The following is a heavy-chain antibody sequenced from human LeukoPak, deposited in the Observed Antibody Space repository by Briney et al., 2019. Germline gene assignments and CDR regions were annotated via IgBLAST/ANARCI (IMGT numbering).Heavy chain of an antibody. J-gene: IGHJ6*02. Sequence: PSETLSLTCTVSGGSISSSSYYWSWIRQPPGKGLEWIGYIYYSGSTNYNPSLKSRVTISVDTSKNQFSLKLSSVTAADTAVYYCARDLRGKGMDVWGQGTTVTVSS. CDR3: ARDLRGKGMDV. V-gene: IGHV4-61*01. D-gene: IGHD4-23*01. CDR2: IYYSGST. CDR1: GGSISSSSYY.